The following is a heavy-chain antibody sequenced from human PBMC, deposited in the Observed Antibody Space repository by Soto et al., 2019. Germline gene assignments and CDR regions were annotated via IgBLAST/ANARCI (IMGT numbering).Heavy chain of an antibody. CDR3: ARHDIVVVPAAIHYYYYGMDV. V-gene: IGHV5-10-1*01. CDR2: IDPSDSYT. D-gene: IGHD2-2*02. CDR1: GYSFTSYW. J-gene: IGHJ6*02. Sequence: GESLKISCKGSGYSFTSYWISWVRQMPGKGLEWMGRIDPSDSYTNYSPSFQGHVTISAGKSISTAYLQWSSLKASDTAMYYCARHDIVVVPAAIHYYYYGMDVWGQGTTVTVSS.